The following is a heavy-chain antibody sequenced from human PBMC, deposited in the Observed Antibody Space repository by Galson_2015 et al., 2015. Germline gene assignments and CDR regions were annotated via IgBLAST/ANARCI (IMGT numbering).Heavy chain of an antibody. V-gene: IGHV1-18*01. D-gene: IGHD3-10*01. J-gene: IGHJ4*02. CDR3: ARVRHRDYYGSGSYFYYFDY. CDR1: GYTFTSYG. CDR2: ISAYNGNT. Sequence: KVSCKASGYTFTSYGISWVRQAPGQGLEWMGWISAYNGNTNYAQKLQGRVTMTTDTSTSTAYMELRSLRSDDTAVYYCARVRHRDYYGSGSYFYYFDYWGQGTLVTVSS.